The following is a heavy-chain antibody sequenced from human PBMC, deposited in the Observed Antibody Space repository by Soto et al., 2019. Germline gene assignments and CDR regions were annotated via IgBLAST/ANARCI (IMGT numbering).Heavy chain of an antibody. D-gene: IGHD2-2*01. CDR2: LRSDSASSAI. V-gene: IGHV3-73*01. J-gene: IGHJ5*02. CDR3: VLAGCRRTGCYSLDL. Sequence: EAQLVQSGGGLVQPGGSLQLSCAASGFTFGGSPVHWVRQASGKGLEWVGRLRSDSASSAIAYAASVRGRFTLSRDDSKNTAYLQVKSLEVEDTALYYCVLAGCRRTGCYSLDLWGQGTLVTVSS. CDR1: GFTFGGSP.